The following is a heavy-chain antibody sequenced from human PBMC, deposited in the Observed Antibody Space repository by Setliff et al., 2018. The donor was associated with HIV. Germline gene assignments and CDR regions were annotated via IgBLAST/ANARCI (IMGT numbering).Heavy chain of an antibody. D-gene: IGHD5-12*01. CDR2: IYTSGST. Sequence: SETLSLTCTVSGDSLSSGSYYWSWIRQPAGKGLEWIGHIYTSGSTNYNPSLKSRVTISVDTSKNQFSLKLSSVTAADTAVYYCATEGRRDGYNPGFDYWGQGTLVTVSS. CDR3: ATEGRRDGYNPGFDY. CDR1: GDSLSSGSYY. J-gene: IGHJ4*02. V-gene: IGHV4-61*09.